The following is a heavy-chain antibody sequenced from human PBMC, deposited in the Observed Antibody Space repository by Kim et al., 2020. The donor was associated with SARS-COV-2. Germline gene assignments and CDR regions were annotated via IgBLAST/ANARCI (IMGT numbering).Heavy chain of an antibody. CDR1: GGSISGYY. J-gene: IGHJ4*02. V-gene: IGHV4-4*07. CDR3: ARGKGYNNGRGFDY. Sequence: SETLSLTCTVSGGSISGYYWTWIRQPAGKGLEWIGRIYPTGNTNYSPSLKSRVTMSVDTSKNQFSLKLDSVTAADTAVYYCARGKGYNNGRGFDYWGQGT. CDR2: IYPTGNT. D-gene: IGHD1-26*01.